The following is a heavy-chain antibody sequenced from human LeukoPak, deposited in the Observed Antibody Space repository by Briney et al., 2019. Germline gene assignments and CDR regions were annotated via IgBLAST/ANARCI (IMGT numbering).Heavy chain of an antibody. Sequence: PGGSLRLSCTASGFTFGDYAMSWVRQAPGKGLEWVSVIYSGGSTYYADSVKGRFTISRDNSKNTLYLQMNSLRAEDTAVYYCARDGQTGFDPWGQGTLVTVSS. J-gene: IGHJ5*02. D-gene: IGHD5-24*01. V-gene: IGHV3-66*02. CDR3: ARDGQTGFDP. CDR1: GFTFGDYA. CDR2: IYSGGST.